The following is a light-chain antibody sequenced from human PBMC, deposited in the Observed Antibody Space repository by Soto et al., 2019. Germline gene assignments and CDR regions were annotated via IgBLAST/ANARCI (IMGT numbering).Light chain of an antibody. CDR1: QSLLYENGYTY. V-gene: IGKV2-28*01. Sequence: DIVMTQSPLSLPVTPGEPASISCRSSQSLLYENGYTYFDWYVQKPGQPPQLLLYLGSNRPSGVPDRFSGGVSGTDFPLKISRVETEDVGVYYCMQALKPPYTFGQGTKLEIK. J-gene: IGKJ2*01. CDR2: LGS. CDR3: MQALKPPYT.